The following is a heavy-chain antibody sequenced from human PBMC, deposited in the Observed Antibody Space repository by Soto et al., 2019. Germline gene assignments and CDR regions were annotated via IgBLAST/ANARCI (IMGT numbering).Heavy chain of an antibody. V-gene: IGHV4-59*01. CDR1: GGSISSYY. D-gene: IGHD3-16*01. CDR2: IYYSGST. Sequence: SETLSLTCTVSGGSISSYYWSWIRQPPGKGLEWIGYIYYSGSTNYNPSLKSRVTISVDTSKNQFSLKLSSVTAADTAVYYCARDHSMTFGGVNFDYWGQGVLVTVSS. CDR3: ARDHSMTFGGVNFDY. J-gene: IGHJ4*02.